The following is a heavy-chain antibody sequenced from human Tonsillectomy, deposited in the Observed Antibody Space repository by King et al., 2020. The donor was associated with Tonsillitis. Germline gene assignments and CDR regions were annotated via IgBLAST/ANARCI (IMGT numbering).Heavy chain of an antibody. CDR2: INPDGSEK. D-gene: IGHD6-19*01. V-gene: IGHV3-7*01. CDR3: VRRGGSGWPFGS. Sequence: VQLVESGGGLVQPGGSLRLSSAASGFTFSSSSMNWVRQAPGKGLAWVANINPDGSEKNYVDSVKGRFTISRDNAKNSLYLQMNSLRAEDTAVFYCVRRGGSGWPFGSWGQGTLVTVSS. J-gene: IGHJ4*02. CDR1: GFTFSSSS.